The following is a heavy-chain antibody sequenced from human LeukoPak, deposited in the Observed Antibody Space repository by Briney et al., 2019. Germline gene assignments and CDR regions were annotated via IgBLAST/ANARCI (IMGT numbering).Heavy chain of an antibody. J-gene: IGHJ4*02. CDR1: GYSFSGYW. CDR2: IHPGDSDV. V-gene: IGHV5-51*01. D-gene: IGHD2-2*02. Sequence: GESLKISCKGSGYSFSGYWIGWVRQMPGKGVEWMGIIHPGDSDVRYSPSFQGQVTFSADKSISTAYLQWSSLKASDTAMYYCARRYCSSTSCYNYFDYWGQGTLVTVSS. CDR3: ARRYCSSTSCYNYFDY.